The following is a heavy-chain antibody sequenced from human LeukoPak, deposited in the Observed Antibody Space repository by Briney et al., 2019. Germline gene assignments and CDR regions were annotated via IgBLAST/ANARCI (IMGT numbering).Heavy chain of an antibody. J-gene: IGHJ5*02. CDR2: ISAYNGNT. V-gene: IGHV1-18*01. CDR3: ARAHEGIGYCSGGSCGSNWFDP. Sequence: ASVKVSCKASGYTFTSYGICWVRQAPGQGLEWMGWISAYNGNTNYAQKLQGRVTMTTDTSTSTAYMELRSLRSDDTAVYYCARAHEGIGYCSGGSCGSNWFDPWGQGTLVTVSS. D-gene: IGHD2-15*01. CDR1: GYTFTSYG.